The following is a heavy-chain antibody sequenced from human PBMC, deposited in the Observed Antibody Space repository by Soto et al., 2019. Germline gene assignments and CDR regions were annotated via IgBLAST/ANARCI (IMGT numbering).Heavy chain of an antibody. V-gene: IGHV3-48*02. CDR3: ARDLTMVRGVIIPAPYYSEY. CDR2: ISSSSSTI. D-gene: IGHD3-10*01. Sequence: SWGSLRLSCAASGFTFSSYSMNWVRQDPGKGLEWVSYISSSSSTIYYADSVKGRFTISRDNAKNSLYLQMNSLRDEDTAVYYCARDLTMVRGVIIPAPYYSEYWGQGTMVNVSS. J-gene: IGHJ4*02. CDR1: GFTFSSYS.